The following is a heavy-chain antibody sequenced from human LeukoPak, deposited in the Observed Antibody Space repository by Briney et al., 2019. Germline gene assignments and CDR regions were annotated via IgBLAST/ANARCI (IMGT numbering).Heavy chain of an antibody. J-gene: IGHJ4*02. CDR1: GFTFSSYA. CDR3: AKDPAWD. D-gene: IGHD2-2*01. Sequence: GGSLRLSCAASGFTFSSYAMHWVRQAPGKGLEWVAVISYDGSNKYYADSVKGRFTISRDNSKNTLYLQMNSLRTEDTAVYYCAKDPAWDWGQGTLVIVSS. CDR2: ISYDGSNK. V-gene: IGHV3-30-3*01.